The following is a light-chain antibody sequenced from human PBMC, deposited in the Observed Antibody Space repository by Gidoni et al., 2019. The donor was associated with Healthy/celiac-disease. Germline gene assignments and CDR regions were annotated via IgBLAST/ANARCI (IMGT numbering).Light chain of an antibody. CDR1: QSISSY. CDR3: QQSYSTPRT. CDR2: SAS. Sequence: DIQMTQSPSSLSASVGDRVTITCRASQSISSYLNWYQQKPGKAPNLLIYSASSLQSGVPSRFSGSGSGTDFTLTNSSLLPEYFATYYCQQSYSTPRTFGQGTKVEIK. V-gene: IGKV1-39*01. J-gene: IGKJ1*01.